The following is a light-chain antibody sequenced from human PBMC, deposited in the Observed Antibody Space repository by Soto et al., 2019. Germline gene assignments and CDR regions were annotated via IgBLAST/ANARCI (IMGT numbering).Light chain of an antibody. CDR3: CLYGFAGSDYLV. V-gene: IGLV2-8*01. CDR2: EVN. J-gene: IGLJ3*02. Sequence: QSALTQPPSASGSPGQSVTISCTGASSAVGGNDYVSWYQHHPGKVPKLMIFEVNKRPSGVPHRFSGSKSGNTASLTVSGLQAEDEADYYCCLYGFAGSDYLVFGGGTKLTVL. CDR1: SSAVGGNDY.